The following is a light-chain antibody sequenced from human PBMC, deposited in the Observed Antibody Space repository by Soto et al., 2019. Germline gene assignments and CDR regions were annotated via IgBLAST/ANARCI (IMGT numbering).Light chain of an antibody. CDR3: AAWDDSIYV. J-gene: IGLJ1*01. CDR1: SSNIGSNY. V-gene: IGLV1-47*01. Sequence: QSVLTRPPSASGTPGQRVTISCSGSSSNIGSNYVYWYQQLPGTAPKLLIYRNNQRPSGVPDRFSGSKSGTSASLAISGLRSEDEADYYCAAWDDSIYVFGTGTKLTVL. CDR2: RNN.